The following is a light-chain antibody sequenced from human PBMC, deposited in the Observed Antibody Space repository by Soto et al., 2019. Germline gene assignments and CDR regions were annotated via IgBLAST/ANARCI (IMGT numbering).Light chain of an antibody. J-gene: IGKJ5*01. V-gene: IGKV3-20*01. Sequence: QSPPTLPLSPGERATLSCRAIQSLGSTCYAWYQQRKPQEPRLLLYGASTRATGITDSFSGSRSGTHLSLTVSGMEHEEYAVYYCRHYARYPPSTFGQGTRLEIK. CDR1: QSLGSTC. CDR2: GAS. CDR3: RHYARYPPST.